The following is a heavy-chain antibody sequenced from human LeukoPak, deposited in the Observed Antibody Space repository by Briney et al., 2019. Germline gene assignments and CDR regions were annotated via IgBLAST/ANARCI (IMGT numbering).Heavy chain of an antibody. Sequence: GGSLRLSCAASGFTFSGYWMSWVRQAPGKGLEWVANIKQDGSEKYYVDSVKGRFTISRDNVKNSLYLQMNSLRAEDTAVYYCARVQGRSITIFGVVIPPFDYWGQGTLVTVSS. J-gene: IGHJ4*02. CDR3: ARVQGRSITIFGVVIPPFDY. CDR1: GFTFSGYW. D-gene: IGHD3-3*01. CDR2: IKQDGSEK. V-gene: IGHV3-7*01.